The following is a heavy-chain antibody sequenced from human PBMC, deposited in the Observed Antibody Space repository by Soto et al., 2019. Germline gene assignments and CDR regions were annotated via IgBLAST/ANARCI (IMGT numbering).Heavy chain of an antibody. J-gene: IGHJ4*02. V-gene: IGHV3-66*01. CDR2: VYSGGIT. D-gene: IGHD2-2*01. CDR1: GRTVSANI. Sequence: PGGSLRRSCAVSGRTVSANIISWVRQAPGQGLEWVQVVYSGGITTYESCEKGRFTSSRDNPNNTMYFQLNSLRAEDTAVYYCARVSCSSTNCYGIDYWGQGTPVTVSS. CDR3: ARVSCSSTNCYGIDY.